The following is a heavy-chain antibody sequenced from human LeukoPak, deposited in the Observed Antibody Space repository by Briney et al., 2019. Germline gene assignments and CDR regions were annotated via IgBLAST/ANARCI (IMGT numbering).Heavy chain of an antibody. V-gene: IGHV3-48*03. D-gene: IGHD6-19*01. CDR3: AKVSGSGWHFDH. Sequence: GGSLRLSCAAAGFTFSTYEMNWVRQAPGKGLEWVSFISSSGILIYYADSVKGRFTISRDNGKNSLFLQMDSLRVEDTAVYYCAKVSGSGWHFDHWGQGTLVTVSS. CDR2: ISSSGILI. J-gene: IGHJ4*02. CDR1: GFTFSTYE.